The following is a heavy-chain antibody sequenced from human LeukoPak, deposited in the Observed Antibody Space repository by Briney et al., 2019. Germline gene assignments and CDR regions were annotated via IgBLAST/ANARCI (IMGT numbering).Heavy chain of an antibody. D-gene: IGHD2-2*02. Sequence: ASVKVSCKVSGYTLTELSMHWVRQAPAKGLEWMGGFDPEDGETIYAQKFQGRVTMTEDTSTDTAYMELRSLRSDDTALYYCARTCSSSSCYMVHWGQGTLVTVSS. V-gene: IGHV1-24*01. J-gene: IGHJ4*02. CDR2: FDPEDGET. CDR3: ARTCSSSSCYMVH. CDR1: GYTLTELS.